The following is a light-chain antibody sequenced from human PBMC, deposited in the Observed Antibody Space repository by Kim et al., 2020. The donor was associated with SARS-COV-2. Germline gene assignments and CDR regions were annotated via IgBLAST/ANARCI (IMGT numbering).Light chain of an antibody. Sequence: SYELTQPPSVSVSPGQTASITCSGDKLGDKYACWYQQKPGQSPVLVIYQDSKRPSGIPERFSGSNSGNTATLTISGTQAMDEADYYCQAWDSRKEVFGGGTQLTAL. CDR1: KLGDKY. V-gene: IGLV3-1*01. CDR2: QDS. J-gene: IGLJ2*01. CDR3: QAWDSRKEV.